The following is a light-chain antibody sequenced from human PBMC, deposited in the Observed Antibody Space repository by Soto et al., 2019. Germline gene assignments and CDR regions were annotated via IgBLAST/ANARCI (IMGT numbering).Light chain of an antibody. CDR3: QQYGTSPRT. V-gene: IGKV3-20*01. CDR2: GAS. Sequence: DIVMTQSPGTLSLSPGERATLSCRASQSISSNYLAWYQQKPGQSPRLLIYGASSRATGIPDRFSGRGSGTVFTLTISRLEPEDFAVYFCQQYGTSPRTFGQGTKVEMK. CDR1: QSISSNY. J-gene: IGKJ1*01.